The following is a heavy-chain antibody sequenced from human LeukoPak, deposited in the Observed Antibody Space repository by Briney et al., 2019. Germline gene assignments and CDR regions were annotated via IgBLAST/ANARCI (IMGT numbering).Heavy chain of an antibody. Sequence: HPGGSLRLSCAASGFTFSSSSMNWVRQAPGKGLEWVSYISSSSSTIYYADSVKGRFTISRDNSKNTLYLQMNSLRAEDTAVYYCARVAVVDDSSGYYWEVFDYWGQGTLVTVSS. D-gene: IGHD3-22*01. V-gene: IGHV3-48*01. CDR1: GFTFSSSS. CDR3: ARVAVVDDSSGYYWEVFDY. J-gene: IGHJ4*02. CDR2: ISSSSSTI.